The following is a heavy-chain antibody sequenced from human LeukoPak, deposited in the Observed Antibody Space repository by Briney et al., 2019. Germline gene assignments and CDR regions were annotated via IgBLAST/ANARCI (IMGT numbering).Heavy chain of an antibody. CDR3: ATNPASQELRGYVAPYY. CDR2: INTNTGNP. Sequence: EASVKVSCKASGYTFTSYAMNWVRQAPGQGLEWMGWINTNTGNPTYAQGFTGRFVFSLDTSVSTAYLQISSLKAEDTAVYYCATNPASQELRGYVAPYYWGQGTLVTVSS. V-gene: IGHV7-4-1*02. CDR1: GYTFTSYA. J-gene: IGHJ4*02. D-gene: IGHD5-18*01.